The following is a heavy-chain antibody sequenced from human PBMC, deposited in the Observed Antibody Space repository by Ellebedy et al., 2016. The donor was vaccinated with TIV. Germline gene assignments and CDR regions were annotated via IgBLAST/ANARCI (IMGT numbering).Heavy chain of an antibody. V-gene: IGHV3-30*02. D-gene: IGHD5-24*01. CDR1: GFTFYNYG. J-gene: IGHJ6*02. Sequence: PGGSLRLPCAAPGFTFYNYGMHWVRQAPGKGLEWVAFIRYDGRNIYYADSVKGRFTISRDNSENTLHLQMNSLRAEDTAVYYCAKDMEEMATIYDYYGMDVWGQGTTVTVSS. CDR2: IRYDGRNI. CDR3: AKDMEEMATIYDYYGMDV.